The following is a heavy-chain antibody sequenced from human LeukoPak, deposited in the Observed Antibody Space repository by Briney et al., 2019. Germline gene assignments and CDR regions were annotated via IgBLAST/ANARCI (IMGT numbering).Heavy chain of an antibody. CDR1: GYRFTTYW. V-gene: IGHV5-51*01. Sequence: GESLKISCKGSGYRFTTYWIGWVRQLPGKGLEWMAIIYPGDSDTRYSPSFQGQVTISADKSISTAYLQWSSLKASDTAMYYCARLHTYYYYGMDVWGQGTTVTVSS. CDR3: ARLHTYYYYGMDV. J-gene: IGHJ6*02. CDR2: IYPGDSDT.